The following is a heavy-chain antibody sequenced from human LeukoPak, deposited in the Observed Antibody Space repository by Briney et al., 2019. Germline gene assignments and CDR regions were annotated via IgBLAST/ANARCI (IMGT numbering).Heavy chain of an antibody. V-gene: IGHV1-18*01. Sequence: GASVKVSCKASGYTFTSYGISWVRQAPGQGLEWMGWISAYNGNTNYAQKFQGRVTMTRDTSTSTVYMELSSLRSEDTAVYYCARGLRITIFGVVINPRISNFDYWGQGTLVTVSS. J-gene: IGHJ4*02. CDR3: ARGLRITIFGVVINPRISNFDY. D-gene: IGHD3-3*01. CDR1: GYTFTSYG. CDR2: ISAYNGNT.